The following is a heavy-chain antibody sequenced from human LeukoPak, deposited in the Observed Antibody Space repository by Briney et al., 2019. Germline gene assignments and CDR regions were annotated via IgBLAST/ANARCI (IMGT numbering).Heavy chain of an antibody. J-gene: IGHJ4*02. CDR2: INHSGST. CDR3: ARGQRITMTD. V-gene: IGHV4-34*01. D-gene: IGHD3-22*01. CDR1: GGSFSAYY. Sequence: SETLSLTCAVYGGSFSAYYWSWIRQPPGKGLEWIGEINHSGSTNYNPSLKGRVAISVDTSRNQFSLRLSSVTAADTAVYYCARGQRITMTDWGQGTLVTVSS.